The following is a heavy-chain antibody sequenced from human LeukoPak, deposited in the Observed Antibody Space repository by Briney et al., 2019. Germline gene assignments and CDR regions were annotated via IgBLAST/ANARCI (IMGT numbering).Heavy chain of an antibody. Sequence: GGSLRLSCAASGFTFSSYSMNWDRQAPGKGLEWVSSISSSSSYIYYADSVKGRFTISGDNAKNSLYLQMNSLRAEDTAVYYCARGRRVRGVSAFDIWGQGTMVTVSS. V-gene: IGHV3-21*01. CDR2: ISSSSSYI. D-gene: IGHD3-10*01. J-gene: IGHJ3*02. CDR3: ARGRRVRGVSAFDI. CDR1: GFTFSSYS.